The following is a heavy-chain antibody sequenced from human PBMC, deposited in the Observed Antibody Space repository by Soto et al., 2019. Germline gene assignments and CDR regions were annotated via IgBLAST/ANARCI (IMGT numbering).Heavy chain of an antibody. V-gene: IGHV3-66*01. Sequence: GGSLRLSCTAPGLNVDSNYMSWVRQAPGKGLEWVSIAYIGDNKYYSDSVKGRFTISRDNSKDTLYLQMDSLRAEDTAVYYCVGDRNSGYWFFHWGQGTLVTVSS. J-gene: IGHJ5*02. CDR3: VGDRNSGYWFFH. CDR1: GLNVDSNY. CDR2: AYIGDNK. D-gene: IGHD6-25*01.